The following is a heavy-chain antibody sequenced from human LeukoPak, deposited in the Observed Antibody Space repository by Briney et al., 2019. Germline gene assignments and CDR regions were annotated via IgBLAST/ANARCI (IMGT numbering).Heavy chain of an antibody. V-gene: IGHV4-34*01. CDR3: ARGNEPRGI. Sequence: GSLRLSCAGSGFTFSDYDMSWIRQPPGKGLEWIGEINHSGSTNYNPSLKSRATISVDTSKNQFSLKLSSVTAADTAVYYCARGNEPRGIWGQGTMVTVSS. J-gene: IGHJ3*02. CDR1: GFTFSDYD. CDR2: INHSGST. D-gene: IGHD3-10*01.